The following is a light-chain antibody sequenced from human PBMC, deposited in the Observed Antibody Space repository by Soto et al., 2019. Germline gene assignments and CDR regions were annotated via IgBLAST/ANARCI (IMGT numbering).Light chain of an antibody. CDR1: STNIGSNT. CDR2: NNS. CDR3: AAWDDRLRGLE. Sequence: QSVLTQPPSASGTPGQMVTISCSGSSTNIGSNTVNWYQQLQGMAPKLLIYNNSHRPSAGPDRFSGSKSGTSASLAISGLESEDEDDYYCAAWDDRLRGLEFGGGTKLTVL. J-gene: IGLJ2*01. V-gene: IGLV1-44*01.